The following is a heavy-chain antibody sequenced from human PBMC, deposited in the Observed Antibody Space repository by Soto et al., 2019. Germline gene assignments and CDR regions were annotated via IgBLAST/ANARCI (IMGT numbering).Heavy chain of an antibody. D-gene: IGHD3-10*01. CDR1: GASISSGGYY. CDR2: TYNSGST. J-gene: IGHJ3*02. Sequence: QLQLHESGPGLVNPSQTLSLPCTVSGASISSGGYYWSRIRQHPGKGLEWIGYTYNSGSTYYNPSLKGRVSIALDTSKNQLSLKLSAVTAGETAVYYCAKDRAGFIMGSGAFDIWGQGTMVTVSS. V-gene: IGHV4-31*03. CDR3: AKDRAGFIMGSGAFDI.